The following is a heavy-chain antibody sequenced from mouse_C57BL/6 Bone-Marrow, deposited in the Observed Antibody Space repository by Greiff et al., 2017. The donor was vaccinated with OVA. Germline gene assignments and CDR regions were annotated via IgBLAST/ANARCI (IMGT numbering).Heavy chain of an antibody. CDR3: ARRVGNSPVGY. J-gene: IGHJ3*01. Sequence: VQLQQSGAELARPGASVKLSCKASGYTFTSYGISWVKQRTGQGLEWIGEIYPRSGNTYYNEKFKGKATLTADKSSSTAYMELRSLTSEDSAVYFCARRVGNSPVGYWGQGTLVTVSA. V-gene: IGHV1-81*01. D-gene: IGHD2-1*01. CDR2: IYPRSGNT. CDR1: GYTFTSYG.